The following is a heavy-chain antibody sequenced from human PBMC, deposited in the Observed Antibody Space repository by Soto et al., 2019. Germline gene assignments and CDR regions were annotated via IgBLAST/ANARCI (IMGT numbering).Heavy chain of an antibody. V-gene: IGHV4-39*01. Sequence: PSETLSLTCTVSGGSIYSSSYYWGWIRQPPGKGLEWIGSIYYSGSTYYNPSLKSRVTISVDTSKNQLSLKLSSVSAADTAVYYCARTHRDSSGYGYYFDYWGQGTLVTVSS. CDR2: IYYSGST. D-gene: IGHD3-22*01. CDR1: GGSIYSSSYY. J-gene: IGHJ4*02. CDR3: ARTHRDSSGYGYYFDY.